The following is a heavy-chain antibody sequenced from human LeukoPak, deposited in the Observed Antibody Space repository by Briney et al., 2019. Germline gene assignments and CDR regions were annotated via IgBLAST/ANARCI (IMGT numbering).Heavy chain of an antibody. CDR2: LYYSGDT. Sequence: SETLSLTCSVSGGSISNYYWSWIRQPPGKGLEWIGYLYYSGDTNYNPSLKSRVTISVDTSKNQFSLQLTSMTAADTAVYYCARDDYRGVTNFDPWGQGTLVTVSS. CDR1: GGSISNYY. D-gene: IGHD3-10*01. J-gene: IGHJ5*02. CDR3: ARDDYRGVTNFDP. V-gene: IGHV4-59*01.